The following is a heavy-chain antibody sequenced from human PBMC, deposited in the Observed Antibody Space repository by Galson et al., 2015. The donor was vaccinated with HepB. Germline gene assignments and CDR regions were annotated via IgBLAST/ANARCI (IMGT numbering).Heavy chain of an antibody. CDR1: GDSISSADYY. D-gene: IGHD6-19*01. CDR2: IFHTGSI. J-gene: IGHJ4*02. Sequence: TLSLTCTVSGDSISSADYYWAWIRQPPGQGLEWIGSIFHTGSIYHNPALKSRVTISVDTSRNQFSLAMKSVSAADTATYYCARDSSARDNYSSGWYPFDIWGQGTQVTVSS. CDR3: ARDSSARDNYSSGWYPFDI. V-gene: IGHV4-39*07.